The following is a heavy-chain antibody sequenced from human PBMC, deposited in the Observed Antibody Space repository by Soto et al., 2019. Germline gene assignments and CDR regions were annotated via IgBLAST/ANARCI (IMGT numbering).Heavy chain of an antibody. V-gene: IGHV4-39*01. Sequence: SETLSLTCTVSGGSISSSSYYWGWIRQPPGKGLEWIGSIYYSGSTYYNPSLKSRVTISVDTSKNQFSLKLSSVTAADTAVYYCAGRLCYDSSGFEGGGMDVWGQGTTVTVSS. D-gene: IGHD3-22*01. CDR2: IYYSGST. J-gene: IGHJ6*02. CDR1: GGSISSSSYY. CDR3: AGRLCYDSSGFEGGGMDV.